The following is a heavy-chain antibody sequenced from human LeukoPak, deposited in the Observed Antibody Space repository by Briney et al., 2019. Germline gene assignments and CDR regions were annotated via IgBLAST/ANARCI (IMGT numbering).Heavy chain of an antibody. V-gene: IGHV3-15*01. J-gene: IGHJ4*02. D-gene: IGHD2-15*01. CDR1: GFTFSAYN. CDR2: IKSKIDGGTA. CDR3: STSASY. Sequence: GGSLRLSCAASGFTFSAYNMIWVRQAPGKGLEWVGRIKSKIDGGTADYAAPVKGRFTISRDDSKNTLYLQMNSLKTEDTAMYYCSTSASYWGQGTLVTVSS.